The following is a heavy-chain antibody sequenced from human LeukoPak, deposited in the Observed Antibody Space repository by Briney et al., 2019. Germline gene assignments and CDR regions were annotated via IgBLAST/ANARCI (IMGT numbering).Heavy chain of an antibody. Sequence: PSETLSLTCAVYGGSFSGYYWSWIRQPPGKGLEWIGETNHSGSTNYNPSLKSRVTISVDTSKNQFSLKLSSVTAADTAVYYCARGYSSSWYGPTTDYWGQGTLVTVSS. V-gene: IGHV4-34*01. J-gene: IGHJ4*02. CDR3: ARGYSSSWYGPTTDY. CDR2: TNHSGST. D-gene: IGHD6-13*01. CDR1: GGSFSGYY.